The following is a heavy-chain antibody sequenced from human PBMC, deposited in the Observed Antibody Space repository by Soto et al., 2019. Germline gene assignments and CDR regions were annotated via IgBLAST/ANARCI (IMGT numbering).Heavy chain of an antibody. D-gene: IGHD5-12*01. J-gene: IGHJ6*02. CDR1: GGSISSYY. Sequence: QVQLQESGPGLVKPSETLSLTCTVSGGSISSYYWSWIRQSPGKGLEWIGYIYNVYYIASTNYNPSLMSRVTISADTSKNQFSLKLISVTAADTAVYYCARDPLGGGTRLGYSGMDVWGQGTTVTVSS. CDR2: IYNVYYIAST. V-gene: IGHV4-59*01. CDR3: ARDPLGGGTRLGYSGMDV.